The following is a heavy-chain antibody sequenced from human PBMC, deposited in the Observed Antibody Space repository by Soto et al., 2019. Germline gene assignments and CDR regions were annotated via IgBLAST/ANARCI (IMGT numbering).Heavy chain of an antibody. CDR3: ARHVGIWIGALSTSANYFYGLDV. CDR2: TYYSGST. Sequence: QVQLQESGPGLVKPSQTLSLTCTVSGGSISSGGYYWTWNLQHPENGRQWIGYTYYSGSTHYNPSLKRRATISAAPSKNQCYLELHIVTAADTAVYYFARHVGIWIGALSTSANYFYGLDVWGQGTTVTVSS. V-gene: IGHV4-31*03. D-gene: IGHD3-10*01. J-gene: IGHJ6*02. CDR1: GGSISSGGYY.